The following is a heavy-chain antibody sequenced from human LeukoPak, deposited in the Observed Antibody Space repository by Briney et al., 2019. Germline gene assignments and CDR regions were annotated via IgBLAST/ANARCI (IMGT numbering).Heavy chain of an antibody. CDR3: ARVRRVSSPGPRPYYYYMDV. CDR2: ISSSSYI. Sequence: KSGGSLRLSCAASGFTFSSYSMNWVRQAPGKGLECVSYISSSSYIYYADSLKGRFTVSRDNAKNSLYLQMNSLRAEDTAVYYCARVRRVSSPGPRPYYYYMDVWGQGTMVTVSS. D-gene: IGHD6-13*01. J-gene: IGHJ6*03. V-gene: IGHV3-21*01. CDR1: GFTFSSYS.